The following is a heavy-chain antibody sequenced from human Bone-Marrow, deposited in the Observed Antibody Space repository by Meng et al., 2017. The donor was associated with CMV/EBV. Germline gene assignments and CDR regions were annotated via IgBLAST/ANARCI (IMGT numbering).Heavy chain of an antibody. D-gene: IGHD2-21*02. J-gene: IGHJ4*02. CDR2: IYYSGST. CDR3: AREVVTTPQETGYFDY. V-gene: IGHV4-59*12. Sequence: SETLSLTCTVSGGSISGYSWSWIRQPPGKGLEWIGYIYYSGSTYYNPSLKSRVTISVDTSKNQFSLKLSSVTAADTAVYYCAREVVTTPQETGYFDYWGQGTLVTVSS. CDR1: GGSISGYS.